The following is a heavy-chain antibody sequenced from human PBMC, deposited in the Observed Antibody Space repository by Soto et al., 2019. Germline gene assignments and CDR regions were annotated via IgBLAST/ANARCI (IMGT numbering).Heavy chain of an antibody. CDR1: GVSIHNSHSF. V-gene: IGHV4-39*01. Sequence: SETLSLTCTVSGVSIHNSHSFWAWIRQPPGKGLQFIASVYHNGGAHYNSSLKSRVTISVDTANNQVSLRMRSLTAADTAFYYCGRVVEGATRHADPDSWGQGILVTVSS. D-gene: IGHD2-21*01. J-gene: IGHJ5*01. CDR2: VYHNGGA. CDR3: GRVVEGATRHADPDS.